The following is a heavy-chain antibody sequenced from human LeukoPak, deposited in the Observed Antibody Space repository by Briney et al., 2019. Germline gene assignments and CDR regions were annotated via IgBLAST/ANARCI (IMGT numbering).Heavy chain of an antibody. CDR2: IIPIFGIA. CDR3: AIRYGSGTVGVLDP. V-gene: IGHV1-69*04. D-gene: IGHD3-10*01. J-gene: IGHJ5*02. CDR1: GGTFSSYA. Sequence: SVKVSCKASGGTFSSYAISWVRQAPGQGLEWMGRIIPIFGIANYAQKFQGRVTITADKSTSAAYMELSSLRSEDTAVYYCAIRYGSGTVGVLDPWGQGTLVTVSS.